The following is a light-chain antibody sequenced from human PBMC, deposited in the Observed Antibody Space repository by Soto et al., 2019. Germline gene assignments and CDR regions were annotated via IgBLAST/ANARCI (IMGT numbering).Light chain of an antibody. Sequence: QAVVTQEPSLTVSPGGTVTLTCGSSTGAVTSGHYPYWFQQKPGQAPRTLIYDTSNKHSWTPARFSGSLLGGKAALTLSGAQRGDEGEYYCLLSYGVAGSGVFAGGTKPTAL. J-gene: IGLJ3*02. CDR2: DTS. V-gene: IGLV7-46*01. CDR3: LLSYGVAGSGV. CDR1: TGAVTSGHY.